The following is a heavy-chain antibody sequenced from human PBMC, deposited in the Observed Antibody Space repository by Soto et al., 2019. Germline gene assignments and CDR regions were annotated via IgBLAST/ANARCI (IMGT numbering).Heavy chain of an antibody. CDR2: IWYDGSNK. J-gene: IGHJ4*02. CDR3: ARDLTSYGSGNATIDY. CDR1: GFTFSNTA. Sequence: LRLSCAASGFTFSNTAMHWVRQAPVKVLEWVAVIWYDGSNKYYRDSVKGRFTISRDNSKNILYLQMNSLVDEDTAVYYCARDLTSYGSGNATIDYWGQGTLVTVSS. V-gene: IGHV3-33*01. D-gene: IGHD3-10*01.